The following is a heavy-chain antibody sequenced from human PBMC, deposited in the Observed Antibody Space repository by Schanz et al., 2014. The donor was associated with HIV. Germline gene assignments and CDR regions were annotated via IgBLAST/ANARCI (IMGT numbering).Heavy chain of an antibody. CDR2: ISVSGAST. J-gene: IGHJ3*02. CDR1: GFTFSSCA. Sequence: EVQLLESGGGLVQPGGSLRLSCAASGFTFSSCAMTWVRQAPGKGLEWVSAISVSGASTYYADSVKGRFTVSRENAESSLFLQMNSLRAEDTGVYYCARRIWGGLDIWGQGTMVTVSS. CDR3: ARRIWGGLDI. V-gene: IGHV3-23*01. D-gene: IGHD3-3*01.